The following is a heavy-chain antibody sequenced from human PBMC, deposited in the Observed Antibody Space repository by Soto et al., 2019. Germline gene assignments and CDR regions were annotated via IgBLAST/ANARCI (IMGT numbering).Heavy chain of an antibody. D-gene: IGHD6-19*01. CDR3: ARHREIAVADY. CDR1: GGSISSSSYY. V-gene: IGHV4-39*01. CDR2: IYYSGST. Sequence: QLQLQESGPGLVKPSETLSLTCTVSGGSISSSSYYWGWIRQPPGKGLEWIGSIYYSGSTYYNPSLKSRVTISVDTSKNQFSLKLSSVTAADTAVYYCARHREIAVADYWGQGTLVTVSS. J-gene: IGHJ4*02.